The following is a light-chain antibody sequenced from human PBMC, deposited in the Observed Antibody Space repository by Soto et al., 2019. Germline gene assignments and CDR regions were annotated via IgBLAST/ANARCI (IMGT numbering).Light chain of an antibody. Sequence: DIQMTQSPSSVSASVGDRVNIACRASQVLNRWLAWFQQRPGKVPKLLISTVSTLQSGVPSRFSGSGSGTDFTLTITSLQPEDFATYFCQQGRSFPWTFGQGTKVDIK. CDR1: QVLNRW. CDR2: TVS. V-gene: IGKV1-12*01. J-gene: IGKJ1*01. CDR3: QQGRSFPWT.